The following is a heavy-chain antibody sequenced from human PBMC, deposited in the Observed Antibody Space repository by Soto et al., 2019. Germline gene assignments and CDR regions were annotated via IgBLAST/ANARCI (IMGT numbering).Heavy chain of an antibody. D-gene: IGHD3-3*01. V-gene: IGHV3-74*01. Sequence: PGGSLRLSCAASGFTFRNCCMHWVRQAPGRGLVWVSRINSDGSSTSYADSVKGRFTISRDNAKNTLYLQMNSLRAEDTAVYYCARDNPASVLRFLEWLSDYGMDVWGQGTTVTVSS. CDR3: ARDNPASVLRFLEWLSDYGMDV. CDR1: GFTFRNCC. CDR2: INSDGSST. J-gene: IGHJ6*02.